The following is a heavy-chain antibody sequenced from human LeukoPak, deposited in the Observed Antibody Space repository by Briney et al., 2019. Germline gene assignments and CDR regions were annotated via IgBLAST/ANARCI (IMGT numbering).Heavy chain of an antibody. J-gene: IGHJ4*02. V-gene: IGHV3-7*01. D-gene: IGHD5-18*01. Sequence: PGGSLRLSCAASGFTFSSYLMTWIRQAPGKGLEWVANIKQDGSEKYYVDSVKGRFTISRDNAKNSLYLQMNSLRAEDTAAYYCARDTGGGYSCYDCWGQGTMVTVSS. CDR2: IKQDGSEK. CDR1: GFTFSSYL. CDR3: ARDTGGGYSCYDC.